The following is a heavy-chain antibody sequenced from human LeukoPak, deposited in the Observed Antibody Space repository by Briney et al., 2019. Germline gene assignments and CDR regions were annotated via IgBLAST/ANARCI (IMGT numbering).Heavy chain of an antibody. J-gene: IGHJ4*02. V-gene: IGHV3-30-3*01. D-gene: IGHD4-17*01. Sequence: GGSPRLSCAASGFTFSSYAMHWVRQAPGKGLEWVAVISYDGSNKYYADSVKGRFTISRDNSKNTLYLQMNSLRAEDTAVYYCASLHDYGDYLHDYWGQGTLVTVSS. CDR2: ISYDGSNK. CDR3: ASLHDYGDYLHDY. CDR1: GFTFSSYA.